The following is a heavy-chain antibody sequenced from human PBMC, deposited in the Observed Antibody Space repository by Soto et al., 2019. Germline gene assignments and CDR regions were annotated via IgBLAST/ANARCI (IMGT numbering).Heavy chain of an antibody. D-gene: IGHD6-13*01. J-gene: IGHJ6*02. CDR1: GDSVSSNSAA. V-gene: IGHV6-1*01. CDR3: ARDRAAAGYGSYYGMDV. CDR2: TYYRSKWYN. Sequence: LPLTCATSGDSVSSNSAAWNWIRQSPSRGLEWLGRTYYRSKWYNDYAVSVKSRITINPDTSKNQFSLQLNSVTPEDTGVYSCARDRAAAGYGSYYGMDVWGQGTTVTVSS.